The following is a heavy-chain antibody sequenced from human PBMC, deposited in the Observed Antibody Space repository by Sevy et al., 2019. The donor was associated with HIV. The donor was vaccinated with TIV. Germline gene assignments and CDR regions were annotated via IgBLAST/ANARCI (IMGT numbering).Heavy chain of an antibody. CDR2: ISGSGTRT. Sequence: GGSLRLSCAVSGFSFDSYGMTWVRQAPGKGLEWVSGISGSGTRTYYADSVKGRFIISRDNSKNTLYLQMNSLRGEDTAIDYCAKGGGGHYDPDEIGYYFYYYNMDVWGKGTTVTVSS. CDR3: AKGGGGHYDPDEIGYYFYYYNMDV. J-gene: IGHJ6*03. CDR1: GFSFDSYG. V-gene: IGHV3-23*01. D-gene: IGHD3-22*01.